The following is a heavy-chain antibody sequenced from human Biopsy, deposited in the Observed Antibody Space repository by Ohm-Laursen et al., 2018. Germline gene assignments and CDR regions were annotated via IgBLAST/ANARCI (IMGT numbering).Heavy chain of an antibody. D-gene: IGHD3-3*01. CDR3: ARVGVRAPSINYFDS. CDR2: IYYSGST. Sequence: SETLSLTCTVSGGSIYNFFWSWIRQPPGKGLEWIGYIYYSGSTNYNPSLKSRVTISVDRSKNHFSLELSSVTAADTAVYYCARVGVRAPSINYFDSWGQGALVTVSS. CDR1: GGSIYNFF. J-gene: IGHJ4*02. V-gene: IGHV4-59*01.